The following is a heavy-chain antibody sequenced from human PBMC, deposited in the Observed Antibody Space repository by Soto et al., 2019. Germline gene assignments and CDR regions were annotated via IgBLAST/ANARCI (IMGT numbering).Heavy chain of an antibody. D-gene: IGHD5-18*01. CDR1: GGSVISGGYC. J-gene: IGHJ3*02. CDR3: ARDRDSSAAFDI. CDR2: IYYSGST. V-gene: IGHV4-61*08. Sequence: SVTLCLTCTVSGGSVISGGYCWSWIRQPPGKGLEWIGYIYYSGSTNYNPSLKSRVTISVDTSKNQFSLKLSSVTAADTAVYYCARDRDSSAAFDIWVQGTMVTGSS.